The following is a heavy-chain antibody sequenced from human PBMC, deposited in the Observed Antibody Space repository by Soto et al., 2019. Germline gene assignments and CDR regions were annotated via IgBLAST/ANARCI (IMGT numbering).Heavy chain of an antibody. CDR3: ARDLADIVVVPAASGGRSLDNWFDP. CDR2: IIPILGIA. D-gene: IGHD2-2*01. Sequence: QVQLVQSGAEVKKPGSSVKVSCKASGGTFSSYTISWVRQAPGQGLEWMGRIIPILGIANYAQKFQGRVTITADKSTSTAYMELSSLRSEDTAVYYCARDLADIVVVPAASGGRSLDNWFDPWGQGTLVTVSS. J-gene: IGHJ5*02. CDR1: GGTFSSYT. V-gene: IGHV1-69*08.